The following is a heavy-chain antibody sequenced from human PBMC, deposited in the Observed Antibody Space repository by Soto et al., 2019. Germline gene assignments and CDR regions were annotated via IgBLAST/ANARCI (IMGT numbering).Heavy chain of an antibody. D-gene: IGHD1-26*01. V-gene: IGHV4-39*01. CDR2: IYYSGST. Sequence: PSETLSLTCTVSGGSISSSNYFWGWIRQPPGKGLEWIGSIYYSGSTYYNPSLKSPVTTSVDTSKNQFSLKLSSVTAADTAVYYCARHENRYSVSYYYYYGMDVWGQGTTVTVSS. J-gene: IGHJ6*02. CDR1: GGSISSSNYF. CDR3: ARHENRYSVSYYYYYGMDV.